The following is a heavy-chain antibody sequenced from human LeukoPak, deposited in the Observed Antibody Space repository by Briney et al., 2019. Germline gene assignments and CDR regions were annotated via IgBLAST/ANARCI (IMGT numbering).Heavy chain of an antibody. Sequence: GGSLRLSCAASGFTFSSYSMNWVRRAPGKGLEWVSTVTGSGDSTYYADSVKGRFTISRDNSKNTLYLQMNSLRAEDTAVYYCAKLAWGNSGAFDIWGQGTMVTVSS. D-gene: IGHD4-23*01. CDR2: VTGSGDST. CDR1: GFTFSSYS. J-gene: IGHJ3*02. V-gene: IGHV3-23*01. CDR3: AKLAWGNSGAFDI.